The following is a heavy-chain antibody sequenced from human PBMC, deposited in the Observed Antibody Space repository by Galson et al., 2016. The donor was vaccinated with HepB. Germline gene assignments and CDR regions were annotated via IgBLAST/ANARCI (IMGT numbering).Heavy chain of an antibody. CDR1: GFTFSSYW. V-gene: IGHV3-74*01. Sequence: SLRLSCAASGFTFSSYWMHWVRQAPGKGLVWVSRIRGNGSAPSYADSVRGRFTISRDNAKNTLYLQMNSLRVEDTAVYYCARDHGGYNSMDYWGQGTLVTVSS. D-gene: IGHD5-24*01. CDR2: IRGNGSAP. CDR3: ARDHGGYNSMDY. J-gene: IGHJ4*02.